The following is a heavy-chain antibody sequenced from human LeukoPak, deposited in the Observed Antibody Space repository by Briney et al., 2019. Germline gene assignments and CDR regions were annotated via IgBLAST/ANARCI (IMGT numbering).Heavy chain of an antibody. V-gene: IGHV3-23*01. CDR3: AKHDAFMWMQLWLSGGYFDY. Sequence: HPGGSLRLSCAASGFSFSSYAMSWVRQAPGKGLEWVSAISGSGGSTYYADSVKGRFTISRDNSKNTLYLQMNSLRAEDTAVYYCAKHDAFMWMQLWLSGGYFDYWGQGTLVTVSS. J-gene: IGHJ4*02. D-gene: IGHD5-18*01. CDR1: GFSFSSYA. CDR2: ISGSGGST.